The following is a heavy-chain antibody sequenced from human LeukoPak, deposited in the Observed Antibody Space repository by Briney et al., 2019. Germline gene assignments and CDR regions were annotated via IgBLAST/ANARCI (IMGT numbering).Heavy chain of an antibody. J-gene: IGHJ4*02. CDR3: ARSTAHQVGSPGRN. V-gene: IGHV3-11*01. CDR2: ISSSGSTI. D-gene: IGHD1-26*01. CDR1: GFTFSDYY. Sequence: GGSLRLSCAASGFTFSDYYMSWIRQAPGKGLEWVSYISSSGSTIYYADSVKGRFTISRDNAKNSLYLQMNSLRAEDTALYYCARSTAHQVGSPGRNWGQGTLVTVSS.